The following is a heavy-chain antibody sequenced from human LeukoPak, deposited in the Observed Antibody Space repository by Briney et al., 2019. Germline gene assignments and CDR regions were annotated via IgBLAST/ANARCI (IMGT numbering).Heavy chain of an antibody. V-gene: IGHV3-33*01. CDR2: IWYDGSNK. Sequence: PEGSLRLSCAASGFTFSSYGMHWVRQAPGKGLEWVAVIWYDGSNKYYADSVKGRFTISRDNSKNTLYLQMNSLRAEDTAVYYCARDGSADYFDYWGQGTLVTVSS. CDR1: GFTFSSYG. J-gene: IGHJ4*02. CDR3: ARDGSADYFDY. D-gene: IGHD2-2*01.